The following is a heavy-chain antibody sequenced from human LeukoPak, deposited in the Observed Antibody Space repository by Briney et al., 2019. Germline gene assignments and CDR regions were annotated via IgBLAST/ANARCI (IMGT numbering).Heavy chain of an antibody. J-gene: IGHJ4*02. CDR3: ARDMHDSSLGS. CDR2: IYSGGST. Sequence: GGSLRLSCAASGFTVSSNYMSWVRQAPGKGLEWVSVIYSGGSTYYADSVKGRFTISRDNSKNTLYLQMNSLRAEDTAVYYCARDMHDSSLGSRGQGTLVTVSS. D-gene: IGHD3-22*01. CDR1: GFTVSSNY. V-gene: IGHV3-66*01.